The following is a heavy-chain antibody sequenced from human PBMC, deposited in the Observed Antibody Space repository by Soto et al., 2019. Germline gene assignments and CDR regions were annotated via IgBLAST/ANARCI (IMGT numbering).Heavy chain of an antibody. V-gene: IGHV4-34*01. CDR2: INHSGST. Sequence: QVQLQQWGAGLLKPSETLSLTCAVYGGSFSGYYWSWIRQPPGKGLEWIGEINHSGSTNYNPSLKSRVTISVDTSKNQFSLKLSSVTAADTAVYYCARGTHYDFRSGLFGTNYYYGMDVWGQGTTVTVSS. D-gene: IGHD3-3*01. CDR3: ARGTHYDFRSGLFGTNYYYGMDV. CDR1: GGSFSGYY. J-gene: IGHJ6*02.